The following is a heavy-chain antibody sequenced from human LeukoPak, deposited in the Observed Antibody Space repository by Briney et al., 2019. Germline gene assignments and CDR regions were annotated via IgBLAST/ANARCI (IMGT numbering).Heavy chain of an antibody. V-gene: IGHV3-21*01. J-gene: IGHJ3*02. CDR3: AKVEMATMTRVADAFDI. CDR1: GFTFSSYS. D-gene: IGHD5-24*01. Sequence: GGSLRLSCAASGFTFSSYSMNWVRQAPGKGLEWVSSISSSSSYIYYADSVKGRFTISRDNSKNTLYLQMNSLRAEDTAVYYCAKVEMATMTRVADAFDIWGQGTMVTVSS. CDR2: ISSSSSYI.